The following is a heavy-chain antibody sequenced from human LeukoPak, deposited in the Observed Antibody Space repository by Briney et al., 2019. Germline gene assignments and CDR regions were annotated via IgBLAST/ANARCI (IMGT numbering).Heavy chain of an antibody. J-gene: IGHJ4*02. V-gene: IGHV3-33*01. CDR2: IWYDGSNK. CDR3: ARGHIVVVPAADY. Sequence: GRSLRLSCAASGFNFSSYVMHWVRQAPGKGLEWVAVIWYDGSNKYYADSVKGRFTISRDNSKNTLYLQMNSLRAEDTAVYYCARGHIVVVPAADYWGQGTLVTVSS. D-gene: IGHD2-2*01. CDR1: GFNFSSYV.